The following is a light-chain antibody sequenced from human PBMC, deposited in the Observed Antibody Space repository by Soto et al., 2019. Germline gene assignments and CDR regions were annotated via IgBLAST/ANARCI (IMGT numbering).Light chain of an antibody. CDR2: AAF. Sequence: IHLTQSPSSLSASVGDRVTVTCRASQGIGSDLAWYQQKPGKAPKLLIYAAFTLQSGVSSRFSGGGSGTDFTLTISSLQSEDFAVYYCHQFNSYPFTFGPGTKVDIK. V-gene: IGKV1-9*01. J-gene: IGKJ3*01. CDR1: QGIGSD. CDR3: HQFNSYPFT.